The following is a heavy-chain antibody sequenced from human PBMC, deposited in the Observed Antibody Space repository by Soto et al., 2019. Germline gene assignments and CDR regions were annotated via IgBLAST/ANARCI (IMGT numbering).Heavy chain of an antibody. CDR1: VFTFSSYW. CDR3: ARLDWGSLYAFDI. CDR2: IRQDGSES. V-gene: IGHV3-7*03. J-gene: IGHJ3*02. Sequence: GSLRLSGAASVFTFSSYWMSWVRQAPGKGLEWVANIRQDGSESYYVDSVKGRFTISRDNAKKSLYLQMNSLRAEDTAVYYCARLDWGSLYAFDIWGQGTMVTVSS. D-gene: IGHD3-9*01.